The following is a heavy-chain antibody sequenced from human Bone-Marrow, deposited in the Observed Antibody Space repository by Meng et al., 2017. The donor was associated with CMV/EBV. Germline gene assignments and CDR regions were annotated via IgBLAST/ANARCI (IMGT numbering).Heavy chain of an antibody. Sequence: GGSLRLSCTTSGFTFGDYAMSWVRQAPGKGLEWVGFIRSKAYGGTTEYAASVKGRFTISRDDSKSIAYLQMSSLKTEDTAVYYCTRYQGPTYRRDYWGQGTRVTVSS. J-gene: IGHJ4*02. CDR1: GFTFGDYA. CDR3: TRYQGPTYRRDY. V-gene: IGHV3-49*04. D-gene: IGHD2-2*02. CDR2: IRSKAYGGTT.